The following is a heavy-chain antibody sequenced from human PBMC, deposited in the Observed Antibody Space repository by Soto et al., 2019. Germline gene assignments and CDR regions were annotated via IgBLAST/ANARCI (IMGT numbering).Heavy chain of an antibody. CDR3: ARDNGGSYYYGSGGDAFDI. CDR2: IYYSGST. Sequence: SETLSLTCTVSGGSISSGGYYWSWIRQHPGKGLEWIGYIYYSGSTYYNPSLKSRVTISVDTSKNQFSLKLSSVTAADTAVYYCARDNGGSYYYGSGGDAFDIWGQGTMVTVSS. J-gene: IGHJ3*02. V-gene: IGHV4-31*03. D-gene: IGHD3-10*01. CDR1: GGSISSGGYY.